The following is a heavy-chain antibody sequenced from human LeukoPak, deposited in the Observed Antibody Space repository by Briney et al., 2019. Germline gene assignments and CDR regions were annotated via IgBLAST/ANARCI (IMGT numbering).Heavy chain of an antibody. CDR2: ISPNSGDT. J-gene: IGHJ5*02. V-gene: IGHV1-18*01. CDR1: GYTFVTYG. Sequence: GASVKVSYKTSGYTFVTYGISWVRQAPGQGLEWMGWISPNSGDTNYAQWLQGRLTMTTDTSTNTAYMDLGSLRSDDTAVYYCARDPGGSRPFDPWGQGTLVTVSS. D-gene: IGHD3-16*01. CDR3: ARDPGGSRPFDP.